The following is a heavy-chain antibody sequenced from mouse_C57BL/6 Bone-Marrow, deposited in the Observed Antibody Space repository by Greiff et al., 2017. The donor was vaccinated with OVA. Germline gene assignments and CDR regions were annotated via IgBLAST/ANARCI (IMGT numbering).Heavy chain of an antibody. V-gene: IGHV1-47*01. CDR3: ARGDYYYGSSYAMDY. CDR1: GYTFTTYP. CDR2: FHPYNDDT. Sequence: QVHVKQSGAELVKPGASVKMSCKASGYTFTTYPIEWMKQNHGKSLEWIGNFHPYNDDTKYNEKFKGKATLTVEKSSSTVYLELSRLTSDDSAVYYCARGDYYYGSSYAMDYWGQGTSVTVSS. D-gene: IGHD1-1*01. J-gene: IGHJ4*01.